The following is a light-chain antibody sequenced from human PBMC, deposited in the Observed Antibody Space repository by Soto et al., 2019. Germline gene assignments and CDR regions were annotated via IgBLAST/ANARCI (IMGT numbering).Light chain of an antibody. J-gene: IGKJ4*01. CDR3: QQTDSIPLT. CDR2: GGS. V-gene: IGKV1-39*01. CDR1: QSISNY. Sequence: DIQMTQSPSSLSASVGDRVTITCRASQSISNYLNWYQQKPGKAPKLLIFGGSTLQSGVPSRFSGGGSGTQFSLTISSLQPEDFATYYCQQTDSIPLTFGGGTQVEIK.